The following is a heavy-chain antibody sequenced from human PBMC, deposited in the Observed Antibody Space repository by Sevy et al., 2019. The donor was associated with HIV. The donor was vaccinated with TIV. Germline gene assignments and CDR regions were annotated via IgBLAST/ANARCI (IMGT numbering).Heavy chain of an antibody. CDR1: GFTFSSSA. CDR2: SSGTGSYI. V-gene: IGHV3-21*06. D-gene: IGHD2-15*01. Sequence: GGSLRLSCAASGFTFSSSAMTWVRQAPGRGLEWVSASSGTGSYIYYADSVKDRFTISRDNAKNLLYLQMNSLRAEDTAVYYCARDHGYCSGGSCYSGGYWGQGTLVTVSS. CDR3: ARDHGYCSGGSCYSGGY. J-gene: IGHJ4*02.